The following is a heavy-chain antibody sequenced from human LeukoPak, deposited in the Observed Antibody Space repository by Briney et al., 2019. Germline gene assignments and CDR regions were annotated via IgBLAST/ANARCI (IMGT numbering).Heavy chain of an antibody. D-gene: IGHD1-1*01. CDR1: GFTFSNYG. CDR2: ISYDGNNE. V-gene: IGHV3-30*03. J-gene: IGHJ6*03. Sequence: PGGSLRLSCAASGFTFSNYGMHWVRQAPGKGLEWVALISYDGNNEYYADSVKGRFTISRDISKNTLYLYLQMNSLRPEDTAVYYCARNGGYYMDVWGKGTTVTVSS. CDR3: ARNGGYYMDV.